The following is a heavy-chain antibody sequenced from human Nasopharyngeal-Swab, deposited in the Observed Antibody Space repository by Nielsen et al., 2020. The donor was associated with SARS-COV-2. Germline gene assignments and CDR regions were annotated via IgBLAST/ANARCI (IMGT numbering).Heavy chain of an antibody. CDR2: ISSSSTI. CDR3: ARVREGNDYYYYMDV. V-gene: IGHV3-48*01. Sequence: GESLKISCVVSGFTFSSYSMNWVRQAPGKGLEWVSYISSSSTIYSADSVKGRFTISRDNAKNSLYLQMNSLRGEDTAVYYCARVREGNDYYYYMDVWGKGTTVTVSS. J-gene: IGHJ6*03. CDR1: GFTFSSYS. D-gene: IGHD1-1*01.